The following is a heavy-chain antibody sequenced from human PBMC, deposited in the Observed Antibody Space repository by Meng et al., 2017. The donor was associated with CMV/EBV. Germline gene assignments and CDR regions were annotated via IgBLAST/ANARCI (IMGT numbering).Heavy chain of an antibody. J-gene: IGHJ6*02. V-gene: IGHV3-30*04. CDR3: ARGEGFDCSSTSCYIYYYYYYGMDV. CDR1: GFTFSSYA. CDR2: ISYDGSNK. D-gene: IGHD2-2*02. Sequence: GGSLRLSCAASGFTFSSYAMHWVRQAPGKGLEWVAVISYDGSNKYYADSVKGRFTISRDNSKNTLYLQMNSLRAEDTAVYYCARGEGFDCSSTSCYIYYYYYYGMDVWGQGTTVTVSS.